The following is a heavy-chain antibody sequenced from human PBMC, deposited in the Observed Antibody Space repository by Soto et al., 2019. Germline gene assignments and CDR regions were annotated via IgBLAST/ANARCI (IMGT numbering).Heavy chain of an antibody. CDR1: GFTFSSYA. J-gene: IGHJ4*02. V-gene: IGHV3-23*01. CDR3: AKVGSGSYSAHS. D-gene: IGHD3-10*01. Sequence: EVQLLESGGGLVQPGGSLRLSCAASGFTFSSYAMNWVRQAPGKGLEWVSTISFSGVNRHYADSVKGRFTISRDNSKNTLCLQMNSLRAEDTAIYYCAKVGSGSYSAHSWGQGTLVTVSS. CDR2: ISFSGVNR.